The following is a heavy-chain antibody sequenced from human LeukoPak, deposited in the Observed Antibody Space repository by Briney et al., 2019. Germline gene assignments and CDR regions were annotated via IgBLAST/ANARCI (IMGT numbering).Heavy chain of an antibody. V-gene: IGHV3-53*01. CDR2: IYSGGST. CDR1: GFTVSSNY. Sequence: PGGSLRLSCAASGFTVSSNYMSWVRQAPGKGLEWVSVIYSGGSTYYTDSVKGRVTISRDNSKNTLYLQMNSLTAEDTAVYFCVRGDYGDYTLFDYWGQGTLVTVSS. D-gene: IGHD4-17*01. J-gene: IGHJ4*02. CDR3: VRGDYGDYTLFDY.